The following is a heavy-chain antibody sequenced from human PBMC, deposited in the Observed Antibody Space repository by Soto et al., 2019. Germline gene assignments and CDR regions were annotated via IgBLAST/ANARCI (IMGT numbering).Heavy chain of an antibody. D-gene: IGHD6-13*01. V-gene: IGHV3-30*18. CDR2: ISYDGSNK. CDR1: GFTFSSYG. CDR3: AKVGGIAAAGTDY. Sequence: GGSLRLSCAASGFTFSSYGMHWVRQAPGKGLEWVAVISYDGSNKYYADSVKGRFTISRDNSKNTLYLQMNSLRAEDTAVYYCAKVGGIAAAGTDYWGQGTLVTVSS. J-gene: IGHJ4*02.